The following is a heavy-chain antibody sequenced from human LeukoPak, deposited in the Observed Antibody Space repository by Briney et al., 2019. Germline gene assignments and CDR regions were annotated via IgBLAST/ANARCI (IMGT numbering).Heavy chain of an antibody. V-gene: IGHV4-39*01. CDR2: IYYSGST. CDR1: GVSISSSSYY. CDR3: ARLQGIAVH. D-gene: IGHD6-19*01. J-gene: IGHJ4*02. Sequence: PSETLSLTCTVSGVSISSSSYYWGWLRQPPGKGLEWIGSIYYSGSTYYNPSLKSRVTISVDTSKNQFSLKLSSVTAADTAVYYCARLQGIAVHWGQGTLVTVSS.